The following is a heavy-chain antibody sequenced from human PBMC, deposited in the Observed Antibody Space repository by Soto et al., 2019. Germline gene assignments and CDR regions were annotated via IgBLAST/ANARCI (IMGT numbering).Heavy chain of an antibody. D-gene: IGHD3-16*02. J-gene: IGHJ3*02. CDR1: GGTFSSYA. V-gene: IGHV1-69*13. CDR2: IIPIFGTA. Sequence: AASVKVSCKASGGTFSSYAISWVRQAPGQGLEWMGGIIPIFGTANYAQKLQGRVTITADESTSTAYMELSSLRSEDTAAYYCARNGVAGGDYVWGSYPRGAFDIWGQGTMVTVSS. CDR3: ARNGVAGGDYVWGSYPRGAFDI.